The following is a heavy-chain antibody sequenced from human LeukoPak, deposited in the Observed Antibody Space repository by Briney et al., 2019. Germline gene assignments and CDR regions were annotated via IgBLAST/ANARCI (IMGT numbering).Heavy chain of an antibody. CDR1: GYTFTSYG. D-gene: IGHD3-3*01. Sequence: ASVKVSCKASGYTFTSYGISWVRQAPGQGLEWMGWISAYNGNTNYAQKFQGRVTMTRDTSTSTVYMELSSLRSEDTAVYYCAREGRITIFGVVIPPYYYYGMDVWGQGTTVTVSS. CDR3: AREGRITIFGVVIPPYYYYGMDV. J-gene: IGHJ6*02. CDR2: ISAYNGNT. V-gene: IGHV1-18*01.